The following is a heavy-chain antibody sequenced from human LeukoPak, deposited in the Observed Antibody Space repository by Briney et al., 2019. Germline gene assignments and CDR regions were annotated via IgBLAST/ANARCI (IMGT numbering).Heavy chain of an antibody. CDR1: GFIFSRHW. Sequence: GGSLRLSCAASGFIFSRHWMSWVRQAPGKGLEWVANIKQDGSEKYYVDSVKGRFTISRDNAKNSLYLQMNSLRAEDTAVYYCASELLFPSDYWGQGTLVTVSS. CDR3: ASELLFPSDY. D-gene: IGHD2-21*01. J-gene: IGHJ4*02. CDR2: IKQDGSEK. V-gene: IGHV3-7*03.